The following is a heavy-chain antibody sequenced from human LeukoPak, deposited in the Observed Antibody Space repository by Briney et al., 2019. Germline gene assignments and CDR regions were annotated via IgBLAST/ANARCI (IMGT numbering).Heavy chain of an antibody. V-gene: IGHV3-7*01. Sequence: GGSLRLSCAASGFIFSAYWVTWVRQAPGMGLEWVANMKEDGGEKFYVDSVRGRLTISRDNAKNSLYLRRDSLRVEDTGVYYCARVRTEWYIDLWGRGTLVTVST. CDR3: ARVRTEWYIDL. D-gene: IGHD2-8*02. CDR2: MKEDGGEK. J-gene: IGHJ2*01. CDR1: GFIFSAYW.